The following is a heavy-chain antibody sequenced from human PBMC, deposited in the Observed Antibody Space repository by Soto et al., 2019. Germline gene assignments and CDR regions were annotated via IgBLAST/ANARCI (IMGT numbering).Heavy chain of an antibody. CDR2: IYYSGTT. Sequence: QVQLQESGPGLVKPSQTLSLTCTVSGGSISSGGYYWSWIRQHPGKGLEWIGYIYYSGTTSYNPSIKSRVTISVDTSKDQFSLKLSSVTAADTAVYYCARVFSDSCSFFDPGGQGTLVTVSS. CDR1: GGSISSGGYY. CDR3: ARVFSDSCSFFDP. V-gene: IGHV4-31*03. J-gene: IGHJ5*02. D-gene: IGHD6-13*01.